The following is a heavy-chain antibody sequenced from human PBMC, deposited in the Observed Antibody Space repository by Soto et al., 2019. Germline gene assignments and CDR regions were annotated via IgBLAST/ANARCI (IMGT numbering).Heavy chain of an antibody. V-gene: IGHV1-18*04. CDR3: ARAPSAPGDYLDY. CDR2: FSAYNGNT. J-gene: IGHJ4*02. Sequence: RASVKVSCKASGYTFTNYGISWVRQAPGQGLEWMGWFSAYNGNTDYAQKVQGRVTITTDTSTTTAYMELRSLRSDDTAVYYCARAPSAPGDYLDYWGQGTLVTSPQ. CDR1: GYTFTNYG.